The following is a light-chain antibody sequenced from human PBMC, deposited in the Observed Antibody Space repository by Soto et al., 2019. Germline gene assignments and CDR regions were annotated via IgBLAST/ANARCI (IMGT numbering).Light chain of an antibody. CDR3: SSYTGSGTVL. V-gene: IGLV2-14*03. J-gene: IGLJ2*01. CDR1: SSDVGGYNY. CDR2: DVT. Sequence: QSALTQPASVSGSPGQSITISCTGTSSDVGGYNYVSWYQLHPGKAPKLIIYDVTNRPSGVSNRFSGSKSGNTASLTISGLQAEDEADYYCSSYTGSGTVLFGGGTKLTVL.